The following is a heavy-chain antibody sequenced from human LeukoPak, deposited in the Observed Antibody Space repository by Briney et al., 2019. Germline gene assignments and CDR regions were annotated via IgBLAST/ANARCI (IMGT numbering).Heavy chain of an antibody. D-gene: IGHD2-8*01. V-gene: IGHV5-51*01. Sequence: GESLKISCKGSGYSFTSYWIGWVRQMPGKGLEWMGIIYPVDSDTKYSPSFQGHVTISADTSISTAYLQWSSLKASDTAMYYCARLAFCTNAVCFSNYYYSMDVWGRGTTVTVSS. CDR1: GYSFTSYW. CDR2: IYPVDSDT. J-gene: IGHJ6*03. CDR3: ARLAFCTNAVCFSNYYYSMDV.